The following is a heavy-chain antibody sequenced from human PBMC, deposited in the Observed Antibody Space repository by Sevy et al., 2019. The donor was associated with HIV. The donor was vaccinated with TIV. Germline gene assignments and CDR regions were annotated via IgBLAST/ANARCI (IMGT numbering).Heavy chain of an antibody. Sequence: ASVKVSCKASGGTFSSFALSWVRQAPGQGLEWMGGIIPIFGTTKYAQKFQGRVTIITDESTGTAYMELISLGSEDTAVYYCARPSYGSGRGYQNYFYYYGMDDWGPGTTVTVSS. CDR2: IIPIFGTT. V-gene: IGHV1-69*05. CDR1: GGTFSSFA. D-gene: IGHD3-10*01. CDR3: ARPSYGSGRGYQNYFYYYGMDD. J-gene: IGHJ6*02.